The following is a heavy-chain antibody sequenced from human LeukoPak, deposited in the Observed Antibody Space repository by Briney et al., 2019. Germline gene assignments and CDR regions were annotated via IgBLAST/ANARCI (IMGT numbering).Heavy chain of an antibody. CDR3: ARSPSHTWLDP. Sequence: PGRSLRLSCAASGFTFSNYAIHWVRQAPGEGLEWVAVISYDGSKKYYAASVKGRFTISRDNSKNTLYLQMNSLRVEDTAMYYCARSPSHTWLDPWGQGTLVTVSS. CDR1: GFTFSNYA. CDR2: ISYDGSKK. V-gene: IGHV3-30*04. J-gene: IGHJ5*02.